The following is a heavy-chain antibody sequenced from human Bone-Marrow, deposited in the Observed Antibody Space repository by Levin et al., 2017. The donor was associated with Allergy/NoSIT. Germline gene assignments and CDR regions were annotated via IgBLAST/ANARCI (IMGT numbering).Heavy chain of an antibody. D-gene: IGHD3-22*01. CDR3: AGDPARGYYDSSGYSGDH. CDR2: ITSSGDGT. Sequence: GESLKISCAASGFTFRHYTMNWVRQAPGKGLEWVSCITSSGDGTYYADSVKGRFTISRDNAKNSLYLQLNRLRDEDTAMYYFAGDPARGYYDSSGYSGDHWDQGTLVTVSS. J-gene: IGHJ1*01. V-gene: IGHV3-48*02. CDR1: GFTFRHYT.